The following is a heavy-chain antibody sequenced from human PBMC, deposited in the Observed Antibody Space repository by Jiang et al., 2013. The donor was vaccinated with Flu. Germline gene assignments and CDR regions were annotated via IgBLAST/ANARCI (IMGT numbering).Heavy chain of an antibody. D-gene: IGHD2-15*01. CDR1: GDTFSTFA. CDR2: IIPILDLA. V-gene: IGHV1-69*10. J-gene: IGHJ6*02. Sequence: GAEVKKPGSSVKVSCKASGDTFSTFAISWVRQAPGQGLEWMGGIIPILDLAKYAQKFKGRVTITAHKSTSTAYMELSGLRSEDTAVYYCARDGPDIVEPTMEIYTYYGMDVWGQGTTVTVSS. CDR3: ARDGPDIVEPTMEIYTYYGMDV.